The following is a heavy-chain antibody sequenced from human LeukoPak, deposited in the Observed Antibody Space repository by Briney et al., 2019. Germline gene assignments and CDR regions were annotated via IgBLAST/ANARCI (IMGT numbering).Heavy chain of an antibody. V-gene: IGHV3-30-3*01. CDR2: ISYDGSNK. CDR1: GFTFSSYA. Sequence: GGSLRLSCAASGFTFSSYAMHWVRQAPGKGLEWVAVISYDGSNKYYADSVKGRFTISRDNSKNTLYLQMNSLRAEDTAVYYCARDEYCSSTSCYRPYFQHWGQGTLVTVSS. J-gene: IGHJ1*01. D-gene: IGHD2-2*02. CDR3: ARDEYCSSTSCYRPYFQH.